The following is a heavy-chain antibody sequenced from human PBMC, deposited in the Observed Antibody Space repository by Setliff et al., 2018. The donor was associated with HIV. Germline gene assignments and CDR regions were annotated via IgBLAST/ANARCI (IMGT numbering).Heavy chain of an antibody. CDR3: ARSDNFYSGSAGSNNVGLDCFDI. J-gene: IGHJ3*02. V-gene: IGHV4-59*01. CDR2: IYYTGST. CDR1: GGSIRNYY. Sequence: SETLSLTCTVSGGSIRNYYWNWIRQPPGKGLEWIGYIYYTGSTNYGPSLQSRVTISLDTSKDQFSLKLSSVTAADTALYYCARSDNFYSGSAGSNNVGLDCFDIWG. D-gene: IGHD3-10*01.